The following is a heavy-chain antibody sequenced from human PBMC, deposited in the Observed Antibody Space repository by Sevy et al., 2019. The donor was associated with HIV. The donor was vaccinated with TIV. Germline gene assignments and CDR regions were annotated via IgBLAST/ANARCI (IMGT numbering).Heavy chain of an antibody. J-gene: IGHJ4*02. D-gene: IGHD3-10*01. CDR3: ARDRWVTMVRGVLYY. Sequence: ASVKVSCKASGGTFSSYAISWVRQAPGQGLEWMGGIIPIFGTANYAQKFQGRVTITADESTSTAYMELSSLRSEDTAMYYCARDRWVTMVRGVLYYWGQGTLVTVSS. CDR1: GGTFSSYA. V-gene: IGHV1-69*13. CDR2: IIPIFGTA.